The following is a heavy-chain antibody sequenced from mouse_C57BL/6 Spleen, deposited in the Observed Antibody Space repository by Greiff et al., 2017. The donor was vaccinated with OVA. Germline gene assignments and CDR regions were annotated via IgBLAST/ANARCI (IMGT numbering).Heavy chain of an antibody. CDR2: IYPGDGDT. CDR1: GYAFSSSW. J-gene: IGHJ3*01. D-gene: IGHD3-2*02. Sequence: QVQLQQSGPELVKPGASVKISCTASGYAFSSSWMNWVKQRPGQGLEWIGRIYPGDGDTNYTGKFKGKATLTADKSSSTAYMQLSSLTSEDSAVYFCLTAQATRFAYWGQGTLVTVSA. V-gene: IGHV1-82*01. CDR3: LTAQATRFAY.